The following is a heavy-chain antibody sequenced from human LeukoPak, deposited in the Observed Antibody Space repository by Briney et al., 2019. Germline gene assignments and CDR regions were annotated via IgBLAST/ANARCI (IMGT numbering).Heavy chain of an antibody. Sequence: GGSLRLSCAASGFTSSSYWMSWVRQAPGKGLEWVANIKQDGSEKYYVDSVKGRFTISRDNAKNSLYLQMNSLRAEDTAVYYCARDPDYGNLDYWGQGTLVTVSS. CDR2: IKQDGSEK. J-gene: IGHJ4*02. V-gene: IGHV3-7*01. D-gene: IGHD4-11*01. CDR3: ARDPDYGNLDY. CDR1: GFTSSSYW.